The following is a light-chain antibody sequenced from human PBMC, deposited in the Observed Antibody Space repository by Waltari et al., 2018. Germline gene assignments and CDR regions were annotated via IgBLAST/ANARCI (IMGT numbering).Light chain of an antibody. CDR3: QQYDGSVLT. V-gene: IGKV3-20*01. CDR1: QTINNNF. J-gene: IGKJ4*01. CDR2: GAS. Sequence: EIVLTQPPDTLSMSSGQRATPPCRASQTINNNFLVWYQQKPGQAPRLIIHGASSRATGFPDRFSGSGSGTDFTLTISSLKPEDSAVYYCQQYDGSVLTFGGGTKVEI.